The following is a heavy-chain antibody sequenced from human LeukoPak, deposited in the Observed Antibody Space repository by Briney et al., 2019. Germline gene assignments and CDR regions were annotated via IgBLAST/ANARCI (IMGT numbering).Heavy chain of an antibody. CDR2: INPNSGAT. V-gene: IGHV1-2*02. CDR1: GYTFTDYY. D-gene: IGHD4-17*01. J-gene: IGHJ4*02. Sequence: ASVKVSCKTSGYTFTDYYIHWVRQVPGQGLEWMGWINPNSGATDYAQKFQGRVTMTRDTSISTAYMELSSLRSDDTAVFYCTRYSLGGDYDFGYWGQGTLVTVSS. CDR3: TRYSLGGDYDFGY.